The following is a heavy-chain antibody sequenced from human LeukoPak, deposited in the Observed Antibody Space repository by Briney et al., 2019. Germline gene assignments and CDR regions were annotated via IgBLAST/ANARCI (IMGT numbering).Heavy chain of an antibody. CDR3: ASSYYDSSGYYYRAGPDFRFDP. V-gene: IGHV3-9*01. Sequence: PGGSLRLSCAVSGFTFDDYAMHWVRQVPGKGLEWVSGINWNSDSIGYADSVKGRFTTSRDNAKNSLYLQMNSLRAEDTAVYYCASSYYDSSGYYYRAGPDFRFDPWGQGTLVTVSS. D-gene: IGHD3-22*01. J-gene: IGHJ5*02. CDR1: GFTFDDYA. CDR2: INWNSDSI.